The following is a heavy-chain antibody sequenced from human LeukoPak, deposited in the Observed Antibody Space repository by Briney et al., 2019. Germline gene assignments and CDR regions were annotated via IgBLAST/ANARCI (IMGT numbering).Heavy chain of an antibody. CDR2: IYPGDSDT. D-gene: IGHD3-10*01. J-gene: IGHJ4*02. CDR1: GYSFTSYW. Sequence: GESLKISCKGSGYSFTSYWIGWVRQMPGKGLEWMGIIYPGDSDTRYSPSFQGQFTISADKSISTAYLQWSSLKASDTAMYYCARLMGYYGSGSYYFSPWMDYWGQGTLVTVSS. CDR3: ARLMGYYGSGSYYFSPWMDY. V-gene: IGHV5-51*01.